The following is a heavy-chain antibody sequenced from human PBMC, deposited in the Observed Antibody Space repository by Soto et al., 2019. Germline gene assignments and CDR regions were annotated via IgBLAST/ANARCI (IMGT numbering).Heavy chain of an antibody. CDR3: ARGSDFWSGYAHWYFDL. CDR2: INHSGST. CDR1: GGSFSGYY. D-gene: IGHD3-3*01. Sequence: PSETLSLTCAVYGGSFSGYYWSWIRQPPGKGLEWIGEINHSGSTNYNPSLKSRVTISVDTSKNQFSLKLSSATAADTAVYYCARGSDFWSGYAHWYFDLWGRGTLVTVSS. V-gene: IGHV4-34*01. J-gene: IGHJ2*01.